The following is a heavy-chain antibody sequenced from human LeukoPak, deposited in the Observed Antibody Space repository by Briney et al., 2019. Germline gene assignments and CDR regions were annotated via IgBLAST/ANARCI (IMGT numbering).Heavy chain of an antibody. Sequence: GGSLRLSCAASGFTFSSFGMHWVRQAPGKGLEWVSGISGSGDDTYYADSVKGRFTISRDNSKNTLSLQMNSLRAEDTAVYYCAKASGYSYGQFDYWGQGTLVTVSS. D-gene: IGHD5-18*01. V-gene: IGHV3-23*01. CDR3: AKASGYSYGQFDY. J-gene: IGHJ4*02. CDR1: GFTFSSFG. CDR2: ISGSGDDT.